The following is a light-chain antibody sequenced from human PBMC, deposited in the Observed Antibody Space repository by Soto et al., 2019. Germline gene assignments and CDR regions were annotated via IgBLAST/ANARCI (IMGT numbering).Light chain of an antibody. J-gene: IGKJ4*01. Sequence: EIVLTQSPAPLSLSPGERATLSCRASQSVCSYLAWYQQKPAQAPRLLIYDASNRATGIPARFSGSGSGTDFTLTISSLEPEDVAVYYCQQGSNWPPVFGGGTKVEIK. CDR3: QQGSNWPPV. CDR1: QSVCSY. V-gene: IGKV3-11*01. CDR2: DAS.